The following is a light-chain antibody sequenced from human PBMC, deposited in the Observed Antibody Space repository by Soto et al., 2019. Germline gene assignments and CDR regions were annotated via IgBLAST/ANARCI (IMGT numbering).Light chain of an antibody. J-gene: IGKJ1*01. CDR2: DAS. V-gene: IGKV1-5*01. CDR1: QSISSW. CDR3: QPYSGHPT. Sequence: DIQMTQSPSTLSASVGDTVTLTCRASQSISSWLAWYQQKPGRAPELLIYDASSLDSGVPSRFSGSGSGTEFTLTISGLQPDDFATYFCQPYSGHPTFGQGTKVEIK.